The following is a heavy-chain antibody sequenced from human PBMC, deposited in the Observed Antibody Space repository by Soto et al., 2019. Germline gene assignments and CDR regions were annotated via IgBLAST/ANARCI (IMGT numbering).Heavy chain of an antibody. CDR2: ISGSGGST. Sequence: VGSLRLSCAASGFTFSSYAMSWVRQAPGKGLEWVSAISGSGGSTYYADSVKGRFTISRDNSKNTLYLQMNSLRAEDTAVYYCAKDSEYSIAATTFDYWGQGTLVTVSS. D-gene: IGHD6-13*01. CDR1: GFTFSSYA. J-gene: IGHJ4*02. V-gene: IGHV3-23*01. CDR3: AKDSEYSIAATTFDY.